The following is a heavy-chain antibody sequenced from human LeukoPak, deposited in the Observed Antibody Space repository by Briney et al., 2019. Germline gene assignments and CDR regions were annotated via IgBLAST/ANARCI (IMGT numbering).Heavy chain of an antibody. CDR3: AKESGSGWFGY. J-gene: IGHJ4*02. D-gene: IGHD6-19*01. V-gene: IGHV3-23*01. CDR1: GFTFSSYA. CDR2: ISGSGGNT. Sequence: GGSLRLSCAASGFTFSSYAMSWVRQAPGKGLEGVSAISGSGGNTYYADPVKGRFTIPRDNSKNTLYLKINSQRAKDTAGYYCAKESGSGWFGYWGQGTLVTVSS.